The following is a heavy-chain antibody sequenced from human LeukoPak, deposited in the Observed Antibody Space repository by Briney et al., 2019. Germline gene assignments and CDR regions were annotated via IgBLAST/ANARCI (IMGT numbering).Heavy chain of an antibody. CDR2: IYHSGST. V-gene: IGHV4-30-2*01. CDR1: GGSMSSGGYC. CDR3: ARAPMRGYCSSTSCYRYYFDY. J-gene: IGHJ4*02. D-gene: IGHD2-2*01. Sequence: SQTLSLTCAVSGGSMSSGGYCWSWIRLPPGKGLEWIGYIYHSGSTYYNPSLKSRVTISVDRSKNQFSLKLSSVTAADTAVYYCARAPMRGYCSSTSCYRYYFDYWGQGTLVTVSS.